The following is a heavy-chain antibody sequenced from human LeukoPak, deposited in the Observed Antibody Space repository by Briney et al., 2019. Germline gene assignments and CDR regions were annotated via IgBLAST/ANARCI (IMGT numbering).Heavy chain of an antibody. CDR1: GGSISSGGYY. Sequence: SQTLSLTCTVSGGSISSGGYYWSWIRQHPGKGLEWIGRIYTSGSTNYNPSLKSRVTMSVDTSKNQFSLKLSSVTAADTAVYYCATYDYYDRDTWGQGTLVTVSS. V-gene: IGHV4-61*02. D-gene: IGHD3-22*01. J-gene: IGHJ4*02. CDR2: IYTSGST. CDR3: ATYDYYDRDT.